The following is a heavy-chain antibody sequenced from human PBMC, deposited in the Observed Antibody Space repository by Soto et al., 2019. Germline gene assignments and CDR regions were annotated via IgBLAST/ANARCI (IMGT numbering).Heavy chain of an antibody. Sequence: SVKVSCKASGATYSTSAISWVRQAPGQGLEWMGGINPILGTPDYARKFQGRVTITADESTSTVYMELGSLRSEDTALYFCARGGVDVVATSAFDYWGQGTLVTVSS. D-gene: IGHD5-12*01. CDR1: GATYSTSA. CDR2: INPILGTP. J-gene: IGHJ4*02. V-gene: IGHV1-69*13. CDR3: ARGGVDVVATSAFDY.